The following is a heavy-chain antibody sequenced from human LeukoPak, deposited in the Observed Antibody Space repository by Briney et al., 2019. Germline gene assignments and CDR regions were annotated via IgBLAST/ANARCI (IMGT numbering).Heavy chain of an antibody. CDR3: AKNMVRGVTWGPLSDL. D-gene: IGHD3-10*01. CDR2: ISGSGGST. V-gene: IGHV3-23*01. CDR1: GFTFSSYA. Sequence: GGSLRLSCAASGFTFSSYAMSWVRQAPGKGLEWVSAISGSGGSTYYADSVKGRFTISRDNSKNALYLQMNSLRAEDTAVYYCAKNMVRGVTWGPLSDLGGQGTLVTVSS. J-gene: IGHJ5*02.